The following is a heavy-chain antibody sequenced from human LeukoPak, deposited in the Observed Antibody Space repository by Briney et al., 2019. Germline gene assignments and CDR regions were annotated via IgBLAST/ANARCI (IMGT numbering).Heavy chain of an antibody. D-gene: IGHD2-21*01. J-gene: IGHJ4*02. CDR1: GGSISRGGYS. CDR3: ARGVISGGGCHKFDY. Sequence: SETLSLTCAVSGGSISRGGYSCRWVRQPPGKGLEWIGYIYHSGSTYYNPSLKSRVTISVDRSKNQFSLKLSSVTAADTAVYYCARGVISGGGCHKFDYWGQGTLVTVSS. V-gene: IGHV4-30-2*01. CDR2: IYHSGST.